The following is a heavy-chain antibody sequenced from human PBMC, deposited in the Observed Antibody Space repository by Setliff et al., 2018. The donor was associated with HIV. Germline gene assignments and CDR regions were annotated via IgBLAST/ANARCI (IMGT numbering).Heavy chain of an antibody. D-gene: IGHD3-10*01. J-gene: IGHJ6*02. CDR3: ARSSGSGSYCFRYGVDV. CDR1: GYSISSGYY. V-gene: IGHV4-38-2*01. Sequence: PSETLSLTCAVSGYSISSGYYWGWIRQPPGKGLEWIGSIYYSGSTYYNPSLRSRVTISVDSSKNQFSLILRSVTAADTAMYYCARSSGSGSYCFRYGVDVWGQGTTVTVSS. CDR2: IYYSGST.